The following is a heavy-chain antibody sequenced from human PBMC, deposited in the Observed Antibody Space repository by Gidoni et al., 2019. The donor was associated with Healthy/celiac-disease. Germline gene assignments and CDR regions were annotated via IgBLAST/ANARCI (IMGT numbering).Heavy chain of an antibody. Sequence: DVQLVESGGGLVKPGGSLRLSCAAPGFTFSNAWTSWVRQAPGKGLEWVGRIKSKTDGGTTDYAAPVKGRLTISRDDSKNALYLQMNSLKTEDTAVYYCTTAGVTCSSTSCYPFDYWGQGTLVTVSS. J-gene: IGHJ4*02. CDR2: IKSKTDGGTT. CDR1: GFTFSNAW. D-gene: IGHD2-2*01. CDR3: TTAGVTCSSTSCYPFDY. V-gene: IGHV3-15*01.